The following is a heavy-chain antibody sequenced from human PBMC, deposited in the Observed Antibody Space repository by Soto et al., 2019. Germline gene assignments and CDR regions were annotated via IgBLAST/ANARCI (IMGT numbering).Heavy chain of an antibody. V-gene: IGHV5-51*01. CDR1: GYSFTSYW. Sequence: PGESLKISCKGSGYSFTSYWIVWVRQMPGKGLEWMGIIYPGDSDTRYSPSFQGQVTISADKSLSIAYLQWSSLKASDTAVYYCARHEYGNYVGYWGQGTLVTVSS. J-gene: IGHJ4*02. CDR3: ARHEYGNYVGY. D-gene: IGHD3-10*01. CDR2: IYPGDSDT.